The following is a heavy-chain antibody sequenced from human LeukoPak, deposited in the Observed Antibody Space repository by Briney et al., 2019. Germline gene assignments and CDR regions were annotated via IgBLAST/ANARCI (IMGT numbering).Heavy chain of an antibody. Sequence: PGRSPRLSCTASGFTFDDYAMSWVRQAPGKGLEWVGFIRSKAYGGTTEYAASVKGRFTISRDDSKSIAYLQMNSLKTEDTAVYYCTRYSWYYFDYWGQGTLVTVSS. V-gene: IGHV3-49*04. CDR2: IRSKAYGGTT. J-gene: IGHJ4*02. D-gene: IGHD6-13*01. CDR1: GFTFDDYA. CDR3: TRYSWYYFDY.